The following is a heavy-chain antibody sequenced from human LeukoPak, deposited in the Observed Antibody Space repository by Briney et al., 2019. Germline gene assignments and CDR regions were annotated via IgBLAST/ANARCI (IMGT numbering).Heavy chain of an antibody. V-gene: IGHV4-59*01. J-gene: IGHJ6*03. D-gene: IGHD2-2*01. CDR2: IYYSGST. CDR1: GGSICSYY. CDR3: ARGGSYQLLGHYYYYYMDV. Sequence: SETLSLTCTVSGGSICSYYWSWIRQPPGKGLVWIGYIYYSGSTNYNPSLKSRVTISVDTSKNQFSLKLSSVTAADTAVYYCARGGSYQLLGHYYYYYMDVWGKETTVTVSS.